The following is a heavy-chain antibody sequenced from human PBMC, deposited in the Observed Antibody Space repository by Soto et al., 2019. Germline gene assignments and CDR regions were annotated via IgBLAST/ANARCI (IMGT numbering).Heavy chain of an antibody. CDR2: ISSSSSTI. J-gene: IGHJ6*02. V-gene: IGHV3-48*02. Sequence: EVQLVESGGGLVQPGGSLRLSCAASGFTFSSYSMNWVRQAPGKGLEWVSYISSSSSTIYYADSVKRRFTISRDNAKNLLYLQMNRLRDEDTAVYYCARDFGDIVVVPAADSEGYYYYYGMDVWGQGTTVTVSS. CDR1: GFTFSSYS. D-gene: IGHD2-2*01. CDR3: ARDFGDIVVVPAADSEGYYYYYGMDV.